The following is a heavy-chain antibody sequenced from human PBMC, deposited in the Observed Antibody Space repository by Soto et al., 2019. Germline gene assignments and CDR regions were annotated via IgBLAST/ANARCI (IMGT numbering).Heavy chain of an antibody. D-gene: IGHD3-16*02. CDR3: ASGRTHHFWGSYPSFDY. J-gene: IGHJ4*02. CDR2: IYYSGST. CDR1: GGSISSGGYY. V-gene: IGHV4-31*03. Sequence: SETLSLTCTVSGGSISSGGYYWSWIRQHPGKGLEWIGYIYYSGSTYYNPSLKSRVTISVDTSKNQFSLKLSSVTAADTAVYYCASGRTHHFWGSYPSFDYWGQGTLVTVSS.